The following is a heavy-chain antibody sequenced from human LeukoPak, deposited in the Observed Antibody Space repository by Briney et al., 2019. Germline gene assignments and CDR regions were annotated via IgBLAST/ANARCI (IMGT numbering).Heavy chain of an antibody. CDR1: GYTFTGYY. J-gene: IGHJ4*02. CDR3: ARDLEGIAVAGTSYYFDY. CDR2: INPNSGGT. V-gene: IGHV1-2*02. Sequence: ASVKVSCKASGYTFTGYYMHWVRPAPGQGLEWMGWINPNSGGTNYAQKFQGRVTMTRDTSISTAYMELSRLRSDDTAVYYCARDLEGIAVAGTSYYFDYWGQGTLVTVSS. D-gene: IGHD6-19*01.